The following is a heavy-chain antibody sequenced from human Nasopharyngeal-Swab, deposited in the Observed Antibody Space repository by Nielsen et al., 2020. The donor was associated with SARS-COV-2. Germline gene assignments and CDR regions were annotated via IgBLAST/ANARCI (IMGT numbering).Heavy chain of an antibody. D-gene: IGHD3-22*01. V-gene: IGHV4-39*07. Sequence: WIRQPPGKGLEWIGSIYYSGSTYYNPSLKSRVTISVDTSKNQFSLKLSSVTAADTAVYYCARGEPYYDSSGYYLGVYAFDIWVQGTMVTVSS. J-gene: IGHJ3*02. CDR3: ARGEPYYDSSGYYLGVYAFDI. CDR2: IYYSGST.